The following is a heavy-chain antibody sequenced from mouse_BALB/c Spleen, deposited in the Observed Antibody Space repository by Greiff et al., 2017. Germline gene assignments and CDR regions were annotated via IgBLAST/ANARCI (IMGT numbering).Heavy chain of an antibody. CDR2: IDTSDSYT. CDR3: ARDRVWPFAY. D-gene: IGHD2-10*02. CDR1: GYTFTDYW. V-gene: IGHV1-69*01. Sequence: VQLQQPGAELVMPGASVKMSCKASGYTFTDYWMHWVKQRPGQGLEWIGAIDTSDSYTSYNQKFKGKATLTVDKSSSTAYMQLSSLTSEDSAVYYCARDRVWPFAYWGQGTLVTVSA. J-gene: IGHJ3*01.